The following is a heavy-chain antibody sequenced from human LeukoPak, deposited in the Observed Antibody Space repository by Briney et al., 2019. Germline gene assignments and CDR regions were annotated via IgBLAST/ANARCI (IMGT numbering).Heavy chain of an antibody. CDR1: GGSISSSSYY. D-gene: IGHD2-2*01. V-gene: IGHV4-61*05. Sequence: LSLTCTVSGGSISSSSYYWGWIRQPPGKGLEWVGFIYYSGSTNYNPSLKSRVTISVDTSKNQFSLKLSSVTAADTAVYYCARDVVVPAARRRGYYYYYMDVWGKGTTVTVSS. CDR3: ARDVVVPAARRRGYYYYYMDV. J-gene: IGHJ6*03. CDR2: IYYSGST.